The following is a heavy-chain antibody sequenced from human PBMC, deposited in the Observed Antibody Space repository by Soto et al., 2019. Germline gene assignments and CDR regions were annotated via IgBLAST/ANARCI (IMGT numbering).Heavy chain of an antibody. J-gene: IGHJ5*02. D-gene: IGHD3-22*01. V-gene: IGHV4-31*02. CDR2: IYYSGST. CDR1: CGSISSGGYY. Sequence: PSETLSLTCTVSCGSISSGGYYWSWIRQHPGKGLEWIGYIYYSGSTYYNPSLKSRVTISVDTSKNQFSLKLSSVTAADTAVYYCARGVYYYDSSGFSNWFDPWGQGTLVTVSS. CDR3: ARGVYYYDSSGFSNWFDP.